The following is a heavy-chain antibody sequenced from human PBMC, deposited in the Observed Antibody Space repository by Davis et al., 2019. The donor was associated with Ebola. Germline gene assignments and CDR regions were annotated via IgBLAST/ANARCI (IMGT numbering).Heavy chain of an antibody. CDR3: VRENFDDSRGYPPYFDY. CDR1: GGSINNCV. J-gene: IGHJ4*02. CDR2: ISGYNGNT. Sequence: ASVKVSCKASGGSINNCVITWVRQAPGQGLEWMGWISGYNGNTNYAQKFQGRVTMNTDTSTSTAYMELRSLGSDDTAVYYCVRENFDDSRGYPPYFDYWGQGTLVTVSS. D-gene: IGHD3-22*01. V-gene: IGHV1-18*01.